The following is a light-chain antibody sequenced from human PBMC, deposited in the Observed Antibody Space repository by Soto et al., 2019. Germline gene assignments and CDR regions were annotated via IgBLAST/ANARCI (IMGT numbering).Light chain of an antibody. J-gene: IGKJ1*01. Sequence: DIQMTQSPSTLPGSLGDRVTITCRASQSISSYLNWYQQKPGKAPKLLIYAASSLQSGVPSRFSGSGSGTDFTLTISSLQPEDFATYYCQQSYSTPWTFGQGTMVDI. CDR1: QSISSY. CDR2: AAS. V-gene: IGKV1-39*01. CDR3: QQSYSTPWT.